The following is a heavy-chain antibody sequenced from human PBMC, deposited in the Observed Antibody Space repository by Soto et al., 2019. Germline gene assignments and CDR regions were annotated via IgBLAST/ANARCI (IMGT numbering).Heavy chain of an antibody. CDR3: ARGYGCNRMMGV. Sequence: QVQLQESGTRLVKPSETLSLTCSVSGGSISPHYWTWFRQPPGKGLEWIGYVYYSGSTNYNPSLKSRVTISVDTSKNQFSLKLSSVTAADTAVYYCARGYGCNRMMGVWGQGTTVTVSS. V-gene: IGHV4-59*11. CDR2: VYYSGST. J-gene: IGHJ6*02. D-gene: IGHD4-17*01. CDR1: GGSISPHY.